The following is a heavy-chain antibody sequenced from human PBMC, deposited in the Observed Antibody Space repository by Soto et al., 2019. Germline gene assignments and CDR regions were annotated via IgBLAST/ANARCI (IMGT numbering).Heavy chain of an antibody. CDR1: GFSVSARGVG. CDR2: IYWNDDK. D-gene: IGHD3-16*01. Sequence: SGPTLVNPTQTLTLTCALSGFSVSARGVGVGWIRQPPGKALEWLAIIYWNDDKLYRPSLQSRLTITKDTSENQVVLTMTNMDPVDTATYYCAHSPWGAAPDYWGQGTPVTAPQ. CDR3: AHSPWGAAPDY. J-gene: IGHJ4*02. V-gene: IGHV2-5*01.